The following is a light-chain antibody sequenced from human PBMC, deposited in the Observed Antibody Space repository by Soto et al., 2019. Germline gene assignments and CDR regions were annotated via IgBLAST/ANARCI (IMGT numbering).Light chain of an antibody. CDR2: DVY. Sequence: QSALTQPASVAGSPGQSITISCAGTSSDVGVSNYVSWYQQHPGKAPKLMIYDVYNRPSGISNRFSGSKSGNTASLTISGLQAEDEADYYCSSHSSSGTLEVFGAGTKLTVL. CDR3: SSHSSSGTLEV. J-gene: IGLJ2*01. CDR1: SSDVGVSNY. V-gene: IGLV2-14*03.